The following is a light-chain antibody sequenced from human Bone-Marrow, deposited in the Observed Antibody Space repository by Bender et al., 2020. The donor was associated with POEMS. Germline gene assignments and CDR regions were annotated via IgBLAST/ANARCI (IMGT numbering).Light chain of an antibody. J-gene: IGLJ2*01. V-gene: IGLV2-14*03. CDR2: DVT. Sequence: QSALTQPASVSGSPGQSVTLSCTGSNRDVGRFNYVSWYQQHPGKAPKLMISDVTRRHSGVSNRFSGSKSGNTTSLTITGLQTEDEADYYCSSYTRAGTHVIFGGGTRLTVL. CDR3: SSYTRAGTHVI. CDR1: NRDVGRFNY.